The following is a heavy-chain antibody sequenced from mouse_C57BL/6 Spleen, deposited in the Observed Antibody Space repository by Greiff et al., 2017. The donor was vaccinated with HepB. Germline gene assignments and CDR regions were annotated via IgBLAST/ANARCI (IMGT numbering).Heavy chain of an antibody. D-gene: IGHD1-1*01. CDR1: GYTFTDYY. CDR3: AREDYGYYAMDY. Sequence: ESGAELVRPGASVKLSCKASGYTFTDYYINWVKQRPGQGLEWIARIYPGSGNTYYNEKFKGKATLTAEKSSSTAYMQLSSLTSEDSAVYFCAREDYGYYAMDYWGQGTSVTVSS. J-gene: IGHJ4*01. V-gene: IGHV1-76*01. CDR2: IYPGSGNT.